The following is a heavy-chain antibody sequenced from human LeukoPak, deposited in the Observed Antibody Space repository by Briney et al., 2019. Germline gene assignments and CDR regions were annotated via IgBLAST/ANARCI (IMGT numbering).Heavy chain of an antibody. V-gene: IGHV3-73*01. CDR2: IRSKANSYAT. Sequence: GGSLRLSCAASGFTFSGSAMHWVRQASGKGVEWVGRIRSKANSYATAYAASVEGRFTISGDDSKNTAYLQMNSLKPEDTAVYYCTRLGMVFDYWGQGTLVTVSS. CDR3: TRLGMVFDY. D-gene: IGHD7-27*01. J-gene: IGHJ4*02. CDR1: GFTFSGSA.